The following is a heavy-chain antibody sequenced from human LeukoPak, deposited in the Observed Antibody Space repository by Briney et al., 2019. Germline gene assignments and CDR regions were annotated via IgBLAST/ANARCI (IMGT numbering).Heavy chain of an antibody. CDR1: GFTFSSYA. CDR2: ISGSGGST. CDR3: AKGLSQIDSCWAY. J-gene: IGHJ4*02. V-gene: IGHV3-23*01. D-gene: IGHD2-2*01. Sequence: GGSLRLSCAASGFTFSSYAMSWVRQAPGEGLEWVSAISGSGGSTYYADSVKGRFTISRDNSKSTLYLQMSSLRAEDTAVYYCAKGLSQIDSCWAYWGQGTLVTVSS.